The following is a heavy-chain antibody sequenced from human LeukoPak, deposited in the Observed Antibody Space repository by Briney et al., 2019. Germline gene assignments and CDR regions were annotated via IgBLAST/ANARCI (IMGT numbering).Heavy chain of an antibody. CDR1: GGSISSYY. V-gene: IGHV4-59*08. CDR2: IYYSGST. D-gene: IGHD3-3*01. CDR3: ARLTIRIQFDY. J-gene: IGHJ4*02. Sequence: PSETLSLTCTVSGGSISSYYWSWIRQPPGKGLEWIGYIYYSGSTNYNPSLKSRVTISVDTSKNQFSLKLSSVTAADTAVYYCARLTIRIQFDYWGQGTLVTVSS.